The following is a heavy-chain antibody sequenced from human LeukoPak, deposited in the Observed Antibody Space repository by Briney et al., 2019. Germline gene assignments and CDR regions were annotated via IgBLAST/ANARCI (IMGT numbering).Heavy chain of an antibody. CDR1: GDFITTYY. Sequence: PSETLSLTCTVSGDFITTYYWSWLRQSPGTGLEWIGYIHERGSTNHNPSLKSRVTMSVDTSKNQFSLKLTSVTAADTAVYFCAKSPRTGTTIFDYWGQGTLVTVSS. D-gene: IGHD4-17*01. CDR3: AKSPRTGTTIFDY. CDR2: IHERGST. J-gene: IGHJ4*02. V-gene: IGHV4-59*01.